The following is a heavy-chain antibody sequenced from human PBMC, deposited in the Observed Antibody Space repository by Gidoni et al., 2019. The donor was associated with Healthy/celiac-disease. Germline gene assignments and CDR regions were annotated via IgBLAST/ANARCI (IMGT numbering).Heavy chain of an antibody. CDR3: ARGGPLNY. J-gene: IGHJ4*02. Sequence: QLQLQESGPGLVKPSEPLSLTSPVPGGSISSSSYYGGWIRQPPGKGLEWIGSIYYSGSTYYNPSLKSRVTIAVDTSKNQFSLKRSAVTAADTAVYYCARGGPLNYWGQGTLVTVSS. V-gene: IGHV4-39*07. CDR1: GGSISSSSYY. CDR2: IYYSGST.